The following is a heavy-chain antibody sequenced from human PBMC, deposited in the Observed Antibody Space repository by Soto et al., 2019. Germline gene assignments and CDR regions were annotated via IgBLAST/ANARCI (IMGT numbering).Heavy chain of an antibody. CDR2: IYHSGST. D-gene: IGHD3-10*01. V-gene: IGHV4-30-2*01. Sequence: QLQLQESGSGLVKPSQTLSLTCAVSGGSISSGGYSWSWIRQPPGKGLEWIGYIYHSGSTYYNPSLKSRVTISVARSKNQFSLKLSSVTAADTAVYYCARGYAGSGSFGYYYYGMDVWGQGTTVTVSS. J-gene: IGHJ6*02. CDR3: ARGYAGSGSFGYYYYGMDV. CDR1: GGSISSGGYS.